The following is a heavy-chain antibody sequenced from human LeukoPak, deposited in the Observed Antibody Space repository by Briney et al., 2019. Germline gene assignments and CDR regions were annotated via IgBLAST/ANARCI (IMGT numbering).Heavy chain of an antibody. V-gene: IGHV3-23*01. CDR2: ISDSGDFT. CDR3: AKDTGNWGSHFDF. CDR1: GFAFSSYA. J-gene: IGHJ4*02. D-gene: IGHD7-27*01. Sequence: GRSLRLSCAASGFAFSSYAVSWVRQAPGKGLEWVSTISDSGDFTYYADSVKGRFTFSRDNSKNTLYLQMSSLRAEDTGMYYCAKDTGNWGSHFDFWGQGTLVTVSS.